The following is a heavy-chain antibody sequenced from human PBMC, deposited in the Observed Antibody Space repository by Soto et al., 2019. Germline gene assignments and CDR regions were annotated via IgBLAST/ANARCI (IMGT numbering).Heavy chain of an antibody. J-gene: IGHJ4*02. D-gene: IGHD3-9*01. CDR2: IYYSGST. V-gene: IGHV4-59*01. Sequence: SETLSLTCTVSGGSISSYYWSWIRQPPGKGLEWIGCIYYSGSTNYNPSLKSRVTISVDTSKNQFSLKLSSVTTADTAVYYCARGGNYDILTGYSKSPYYFDYQGQVPLVTLSP. CDR1: GGSISSYY. CDR3: ARGGNYDILTGYSKSPYYFDY.